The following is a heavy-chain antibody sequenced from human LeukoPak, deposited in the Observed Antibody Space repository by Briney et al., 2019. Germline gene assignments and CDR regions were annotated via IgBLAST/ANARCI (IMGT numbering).Heavy chain of an antibody. J-gene: IGHJ4*02. Sequence: ASVKVSCKASEYTFTSYDINWVRQATGQGLEWMGWISAYNGNTNYAQKLQGRVTMTTDTSTSTAYMELRSLRSDDTAVYYCAREWERITIFGVVITSDYWGQGTLVTVSS. CDR1: EYTFTSYD. V-gene: IGHV1-18*01. D-gene: IGHD3-3*01. CDR3: AREWERITIFGVVITSDY. CDR2: ISAYNGNT.